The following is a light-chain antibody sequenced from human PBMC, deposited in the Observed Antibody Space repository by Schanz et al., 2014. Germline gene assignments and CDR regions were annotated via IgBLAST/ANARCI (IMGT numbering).Light chain of an antibody. CDR3: QQYDNWWT. J-gene: IGKJ1*01. CDR1: QSVSSN. Sequence: EIVLTQSPATLSVSPGERATLSCRASQSVSSNLAWYQQKPGQAPRLLIYGAFTRATGIPARCSGSGSGTEFTLTISSRKSEDFVVYYCQQYDNWWTFGPGTKVEIK. V-gene: IGKV3-15*01. CDR2: GAF.